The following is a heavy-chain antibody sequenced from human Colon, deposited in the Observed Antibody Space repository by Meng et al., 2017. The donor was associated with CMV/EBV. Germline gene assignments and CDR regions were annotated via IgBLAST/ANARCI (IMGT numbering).Heavy chain of an antibody. V-gene: IGHV1-2*02. CDR3: ARDSISNSRDYYFDY. D-gene: IGHD4-23*01. Sequence: ASVKVSCKASGYIFTNYYIHWVRQAPGQGLEWMGWINPNRGGTNYAQNFQGRVTMTRDTAISTVYMDLSSLNSDDTAVYYCARDSISNSRDYYFDYWGQGTLVTVSS. CDR2: INPNRGGT. CDR1: GYIFTNYY. J-gene: IGHJ4*02.